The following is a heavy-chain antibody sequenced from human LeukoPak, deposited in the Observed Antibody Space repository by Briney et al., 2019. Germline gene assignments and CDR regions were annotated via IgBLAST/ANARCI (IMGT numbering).Heavy chain of an antibody. CDR1: GYTFTSYD. D-gene: IGHD5-18*01. CDR3: ANTARGQLWNRARDFDF. V-gene: IGHV1-8*03. J-gene: IGHJ4*02. CDR2: MNPNSGNT. Sequence: ASVKVSCKASGYTFTSYDINGVREATGQGREWMGGMNPNSGNTGYAQKFQGRVTINRNTSISTAYMELSSLRSEDTAVSACANTARGQLWNRARDFDFWRQGPLVTVSS.